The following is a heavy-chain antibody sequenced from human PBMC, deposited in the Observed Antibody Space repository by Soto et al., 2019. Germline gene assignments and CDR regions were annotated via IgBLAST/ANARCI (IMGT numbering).Heavy chain of an antibody. CDR2: IYTSGST. Sequence: QVQLQESGPGLVKPSETLSLTCTVSGGSISSYYWSWIRQPAGKGLEWIGRIYTSGSTNYNPSLKSRVTMSVDTSKNQFSLKLSSVTAADTAVYYCARGDHCSGGSCYLCWLNAFDIWGQWTMVTVSS. D-gene: IGHD2-15*01. V-gene: IGHV4-4*07. CDR3: ARGDHCSGGSCYLCWLNAFDI. CDR1: GGSISSYY. J-gene: IGHJ3*02.